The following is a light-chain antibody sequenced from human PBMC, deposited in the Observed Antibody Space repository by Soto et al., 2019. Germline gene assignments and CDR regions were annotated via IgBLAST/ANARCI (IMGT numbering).Light chain of an antibody. CDR1: QSVSNNY. CDR3: QQYGRSPTT. CDR2: GAS. V-gene: IGKV3-20*01. J-gene: IGKJ1*01. Sequence: EIVLTQSAGAVSLSPGERATLSCRASQSVSNNYLAWYQQKPGQAPRLLIYGASNRATGIPDRFSGSGSGTDSTLTISRLEPEDFAVYYCQQYGRSPTTFGQGTKVDIK.